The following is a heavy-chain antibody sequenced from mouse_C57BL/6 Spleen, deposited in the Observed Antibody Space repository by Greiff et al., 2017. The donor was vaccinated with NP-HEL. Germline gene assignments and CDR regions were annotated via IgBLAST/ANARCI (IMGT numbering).Heavy chain of an antibody. J-gene: IGHJ1*03. V-gene: IGHV5-16*01. Sequence: EVKLMESEGGLVQPGSSMKLSCTASGFTFSDYYMAWVRQVPEKGLEWVANINYDGSSTYYLDSLKSRFIISRDNAKNILYLQMSSLKSEDTATYYCARPVVGGYFDVWGTGTTVTVSS. CDR2: INYDGSST. CDR1: GFTFSDYY. CDR3: ARPVVGGYFDV. D-gene: IGHD1-1*01.